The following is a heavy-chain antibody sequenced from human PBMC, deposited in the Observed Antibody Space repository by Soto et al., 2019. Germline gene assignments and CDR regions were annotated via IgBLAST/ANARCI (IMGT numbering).Heavy chain of an antibody. CDR1: GGSISSGGYY. J-gene: IGHJ4*02. CDR3: ARHVFRFLEWSDDYFDY. D-gene: IGHD3-3*01. V-gene: IGHV4-31*03. CDR2: IYYSGST. Sequence: QVQLQESGPGLVKPSQTLSLTCTVSGGSISSGGYYWSWIRQHPGKGLEWIGYIYYSGSTYYNPSLQSRVTISVDTSKNQFSLKLSSVTAADTAVYYCARHVFRFLEWSDDYFDYWGQGTLVTVSS.